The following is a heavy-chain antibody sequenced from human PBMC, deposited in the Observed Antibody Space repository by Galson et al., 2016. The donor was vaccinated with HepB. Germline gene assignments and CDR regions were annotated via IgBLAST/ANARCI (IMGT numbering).Heavy chain of an antibody. CDR3: AKGGDYDN. CDR2: IDGRDDTT. Sequence: SLRLSCAASGFTFSSSSMSWVRQAPGKGLEWVAAIDGRDDTTYYADSVKGHFSISRDSSKNTLYLQMNTLRVEDTAVYYCAKGGDYDNWGRGTLVTVSS. J-gene: IGHJ4*02. V-gene: IGHV3-23*01. CDR1: GFTFSSSS. D-gene: IGHD3-16*01.